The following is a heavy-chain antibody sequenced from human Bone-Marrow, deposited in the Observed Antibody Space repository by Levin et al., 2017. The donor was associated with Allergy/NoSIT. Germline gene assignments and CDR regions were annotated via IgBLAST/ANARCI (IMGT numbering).Heavy chain of an antibody. D-gene: IGHD6-13*01. CDR2: ISYDGSNK. CDR1: GFTFSSYG. Sequence: GESLKISCAASGFTFSSYGMHWVRQAPGKGLEWVAVISYDGSNKYYADSVKGRFTISRDNSKNTLYLQMNSLRAEDTAVYYCAKVHDSAGYSSSWYWFYGMDVWGQGTTVTVSS. J-gene: IGHJ6*02. V-gene: IGHV3-30*18. CDR3: AKVHDSAGYSSSWYWFYGMDV.